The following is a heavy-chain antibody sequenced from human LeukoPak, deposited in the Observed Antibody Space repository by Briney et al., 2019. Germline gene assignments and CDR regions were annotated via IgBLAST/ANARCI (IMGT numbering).Heavy chain of an antibody. D-gene: IGHD6-13*01. V-gene: IGHV1-69*06. CDR2: IIPIFGTA. J-gene: IGHJ4*02. CDR1: VGTLSRYP. Sequence: ASVKVSFQASVGTLSRYPISWVRPAPGQGREWMGGIIPIFGTANYAQKFQGRVTITADKSTSTAYMELSSLRAEDTAVYHCARSSIIAAAGPYYFDYWGQGTLVTVSS. CDR3: ARSSIIAAAGPYYFDY.